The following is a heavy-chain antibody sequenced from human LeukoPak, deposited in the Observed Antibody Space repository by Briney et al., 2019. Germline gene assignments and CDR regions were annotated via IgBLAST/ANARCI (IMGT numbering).Heavy chain of an antibody. J-gene: IGHJ5*02. Sequence: GASVKVSCKASGYTFTSYYMHWARQAPGQGLEWMGIINPSGGSTSYAQKFQGRVTMTRDTSTSTVYMELSSLRSEDTAVYYCARDTAGTYSWNWFDPWGQGTLVTVSS. CDR1: GYTFTSYY. CDR3: ARDTAGTYSWNWFDP. D-gene: IGHD1-1*01. V-gene: IGHV1-46*03. CDR2: INPSGGST.